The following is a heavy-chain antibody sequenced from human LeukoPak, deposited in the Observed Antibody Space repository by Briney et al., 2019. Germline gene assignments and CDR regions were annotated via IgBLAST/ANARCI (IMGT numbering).Heavy chain of an antibody. CDR2: IYYSGST. Sequence: PSETLSLSCTVSGGSISSNSYFWGWIRQPPGKGLEWIGSIYYSGSTYYNPSLKSRVTISVDTSKKQFSLNLRSVTAADTAVYYCASPVSYYYDSSGYLYWGQGTLVTVSS. CDR1: GGSISSNSYF. CDR3: ASPVSYYYDSSGYLY. J-gene: IGHJ4*02. V-gene: IGHV4-39*01. D-gene: IGHD3-22*01.